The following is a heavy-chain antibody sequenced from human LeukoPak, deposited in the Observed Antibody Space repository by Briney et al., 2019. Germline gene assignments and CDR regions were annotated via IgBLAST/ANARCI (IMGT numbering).Heavy chain of an antibody. J-gene: IGHJ4*02. CDR2: ISGSGGST. CDR1: GFTFSSYA. Sequence: GGSLRLSCAASGFTFSSYAMSWVRQAPGKGLEWVSAISGSGGSTYYADSVKGRSTISRDNSKNTLYLQMNSLRAEDTAVYYCAKGSLLWFGELLSQIDYWGQGTLVTVSS. D-gene: IGHD3-10*01. V-gene: IGHV3-23*01. CDR3: AKGSLLWFGELLSQIDY.